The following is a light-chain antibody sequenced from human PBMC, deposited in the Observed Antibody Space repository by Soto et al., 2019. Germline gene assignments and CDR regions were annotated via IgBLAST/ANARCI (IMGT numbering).Light chain of an antibody. Sequence: EIVLTQSPGTLSLSPGERATLSCRASQSVSSSYLAWYQQKPGQAPRLLIYGASSRAAGIPDRFSGSGSGTAFTLTISRLEPEDFAVYYCQQYGRSQAFGGGTKVEIK. CDR2: GAS. CDR3: QQYGRSQA. CDR1: QSVSSSY. J-gene: IGKJ4*01. V-gene: IGKV3-20*01.